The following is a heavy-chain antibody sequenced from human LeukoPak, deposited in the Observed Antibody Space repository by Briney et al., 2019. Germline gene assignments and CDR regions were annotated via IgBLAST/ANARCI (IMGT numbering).Heavy chain of an antibody. CDR3: AGDFWSGYYTDY. Sequence: PSESLSLTCAVYGGSFSSYYWSWIRQPPGKGLEWIGSIYHSGSTYYNPSLKSRVTISVDTSKNQFSLKLSSVTAADTAVYYCAGDFWSGYYTDYWGQGTLVTVSS. J-gene: IGHJ4*02. CDR2: IYHSGST. D-gene: IGHD3-3*01. V-gene: IGHV4-34*01. CDR1: GGSFSSYY.